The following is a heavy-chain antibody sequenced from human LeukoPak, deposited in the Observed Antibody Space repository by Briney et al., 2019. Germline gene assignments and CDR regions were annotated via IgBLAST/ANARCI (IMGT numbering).Heavy chain of an antibody. V-gene: IGHV3-33*07. Sequence: GGSLRLSCTASGCTISSNGKYSVRQAPGKGLEWVAVIWYDGSNKYYADSVKGRFTISRDNSKNTLYVQMNSLRAEDTCVAYRETENNYYGISGYYYGDLLYYVDYWGQGTLVTVSS. CDR3: ETENNYYGISGYYYGDLLYYVDY. CDR1: GCTISSNG. D-gene: IGHD3-22*01. J-gene: IGHJ4*02. CDR2: IWYDGSNK.